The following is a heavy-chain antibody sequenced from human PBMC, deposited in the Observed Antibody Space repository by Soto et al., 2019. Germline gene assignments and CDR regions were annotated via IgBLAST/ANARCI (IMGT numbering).Heavy chain of an antibody. V-gene: IGHV4-39*01. D-gene: IGHD3-10*01. CDR2: ISHSGNT. Sequence: QVQLNESGPGLVTPSETLSLTCTVSGGSISSSSYYWGWIRQPPGKGLEWIGSISHSGNTYYNPSLKSRVTISEGTSTNQFSLKLSSVTAADTAVYYCARQGAGGRAFDIWGQGTLVTVSS. CDR3: ARQGAGGRAFDI. CDR1: GGSISSSSYY. J-gene: IGHJ3*02.